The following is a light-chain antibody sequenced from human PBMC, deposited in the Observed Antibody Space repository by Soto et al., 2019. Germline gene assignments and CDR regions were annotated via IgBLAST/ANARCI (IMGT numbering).Light chain of an antibody. Sequence: EIVLTQSPGTLSLSPGERATLSCRASQSISTSHLAWYQQKPGQAPRLLIYVASSRATGIPDRFSGSGSGTDFTLTISRLEPEDSAIYYCQQYVSWTFGQGTKVAIK. CDR2: VAS. CDR3: QQYVSWT. CDR1: QSISTSH. J-gene: IGKJ1*01. V-gene: IGKV3-20*01.